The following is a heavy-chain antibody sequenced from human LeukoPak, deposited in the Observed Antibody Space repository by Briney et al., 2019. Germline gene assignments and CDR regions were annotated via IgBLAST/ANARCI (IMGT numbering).Heavy chain of an antibody. V-gene: IGHV1-18*04. CDR3: ARDLLLYCSGGSCYHLDAFDI. CDR1: GYTFTSYG. CDR2: ISAYNGNT. Sequence: ASVTVSCKASGYTFTSYGISWVRQAPGQGLEWMGWISAYNGNTNYAQKLQGRVTMTTDTSTGTAYMKLRSLRSDDTAVYYCARDLLLYCSGGSCYHLDAFDIWGQGTMVTVSS. D-gene: IGHD2-15*01. J-gene: IGHJ3*02.